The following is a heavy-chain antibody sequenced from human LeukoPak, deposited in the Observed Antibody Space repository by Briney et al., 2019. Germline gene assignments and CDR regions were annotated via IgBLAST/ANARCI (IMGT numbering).Heavy chain of an antibody. CDR3: TRSLSGCDYSPDY. J-gene: IGHJ4*02. CDR2: INSDGSST. Sequence: PGGSLRLSCAASGFTFSSYWMHWVRHAPGKGLVWVSRINSDGSSTAYADSVKGRFTISRDNAKNTLYLQMNSLRAEDTAVYYCTRSLSGCDYSPDYWGQGTLVTVSS. V-gene: IGHV3-74*03. CDR1: GFTFSSYW. D-gene: IGHD2-21*01.